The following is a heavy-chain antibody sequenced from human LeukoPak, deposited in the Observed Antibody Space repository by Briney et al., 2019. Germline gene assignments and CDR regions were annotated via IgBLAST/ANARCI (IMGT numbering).Heavy chain of an antibody. CDR1: GFTFSDYE. D-gene: IGHD3-22*01. Sequence: GSLRLSCAASGFTFSDYEINWVRQAPGKGLEWVSYISSRDRTTYYAGSVTGRFTISRDNAKNSLYLQMNSLRAEDTAFYHCAKDIDSSGYYPDYWGQGTLVTVSS. CDR3: AKDIDSSGYYPDY. V-gene: IGHV3-48*03. J-gene: IGHJ4*02. CDR2: ISSRDRTT.